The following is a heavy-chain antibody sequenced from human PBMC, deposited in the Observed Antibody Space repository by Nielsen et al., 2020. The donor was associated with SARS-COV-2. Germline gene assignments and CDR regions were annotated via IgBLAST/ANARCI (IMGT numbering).Heavy chain of an antibody. D-gene: IGHD3-10*01. CDR2: INPSGGST. V-gene: IGHV1-46*01. Sequence: ASVKVSCKASGYTFTSYYMHWVRQAPGQGLEWMGIINPSGGSTSYAQKFQGRVTMTRDTSTSTVYMELSSLRSEDTAVNYCAYGSGSFDYYYGMDVWGQGTTVTVSS. J-gene: IGHJ6*02. CDR3: AYGSGSFDYYYGMDV. CDR1: GYTFTSYY.